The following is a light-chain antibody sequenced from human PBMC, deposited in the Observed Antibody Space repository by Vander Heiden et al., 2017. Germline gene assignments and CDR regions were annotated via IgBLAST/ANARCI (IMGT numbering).Light chain of an antibody. V-gene: IGLV7-46*01. Sequence: QAVVTQEPSLTVSPGGTVTLTCGSRLGAVSRGHSPYWFQQKPGQAPRTLIYDTNKHPWTPARFSGSLLGGNAALTLSGAQPEDEAYYYCLLSYSGAAVFGGGTQLTVL. CDR2: DT. CDR1: LGAVSRGHS. J-gene: IGLJ7*01. CDR3: LLSYSGAAV.